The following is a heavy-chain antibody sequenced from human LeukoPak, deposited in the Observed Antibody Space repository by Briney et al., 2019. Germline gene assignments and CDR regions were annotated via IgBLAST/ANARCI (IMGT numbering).Heavy chain of an antibody. CDR1: GFTFTTFG. V-gene: IGHV3-30*18. D-gene: IGHD1/OR15-1a*01. Sequence: GRSLRLSCAASGFTFTTFGIHWVRQAPGKGLEWVAAISPDGKIEYYTDSVKARFTVSRDNSKNMIYLQMNSLRGEDSAVYFCAKINNDDDYWGQGALVTVSS. CDR2: ISPDGKIE. CDR3: AKINNDDDY. J-gene: IGHJ4*02.